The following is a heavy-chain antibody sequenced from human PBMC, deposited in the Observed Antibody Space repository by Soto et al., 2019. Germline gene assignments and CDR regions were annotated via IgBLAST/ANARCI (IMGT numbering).Heavy chain of an antibody. Sequence: SETLSLTCTVSGGSISSYYWSWIRQPPGKGLEWIGYIYYSGSTNYNPSLKSRVTISVDTSKNQFSLKLSSVTAADTAVYYCARVLRQLAYYYYYYYMDVWGKGTTVTVSS. CDR2: IYYSGST. J-gene: IGHJ6*03. D-gene: IGHD6-13*01. CDR1: GGSISSYY. V-gene: IGHV4-59*01. CDR3: ARVLRQLAYYYYYYYMDV.